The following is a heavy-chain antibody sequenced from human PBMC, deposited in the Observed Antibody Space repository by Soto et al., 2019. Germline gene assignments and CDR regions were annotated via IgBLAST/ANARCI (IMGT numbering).Heavy chain of an antibody. J-gene: IGHJ6*02. Sequence: GASVKVSCKASGYTFTGYYMHWVRQAPGQGLEWMGWINPNSGGTNYAQKFQGWVTMTRDTSISTAYMELSRLRSDDTAVYYCAANYGDYLYGMDVWGQGTTVTVSS. V-gene: IGHV1-2*04. CDR1: GYTFTGYY. CDR2: INPNSGGT. CDR3: AANYGDYLYGMDV. D-gene: IGHD4-17*01.